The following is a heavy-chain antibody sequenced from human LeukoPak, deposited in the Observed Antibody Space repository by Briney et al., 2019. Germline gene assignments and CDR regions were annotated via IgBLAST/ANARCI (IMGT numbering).Heavy chain of an antibody. CDR3: AREGYRLLYPLVRYYFDY. D-gene: IGHD2-2*02. V-gene: IGHV1-18*01. J-gene: IGHJ4*02. Sequence: AASVKVSCKASGYTFTSYGISWVRQAPGQGLEWMGWISAYNGNTNYAQKLQGRVTMTTDTSTSTAYMELRSLRSDDTAVYYCAREGYRLLYPLVRYYFDYWGQGTLVTVSS. CDR2: ISAYNGNT. CDR1: GYTFTSYG.